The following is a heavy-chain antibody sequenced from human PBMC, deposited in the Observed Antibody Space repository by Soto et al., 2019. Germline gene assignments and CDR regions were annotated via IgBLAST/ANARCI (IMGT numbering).Heavy chain of an antibody. V-gene: IGHV3-23*01. CDR2: ISGSGGST. CDR1: GFTFSSYA. J-gene: IGHJ6*03. D-gene: IGHD2-8*01. Sequence: GGSLRLSCAASGFTFSSYAMSWVRQAPGKGLEWVSAISGSGGSTYYADSVKGRFTISRENSKNTLYLQMNSLRAEDTAVYYCAKSRKVADCTNGVCYTYYYYYMDVWGKGTTVTVSS. CDR3: AKSRKVADCTNGVCYTYYYYYMDV.